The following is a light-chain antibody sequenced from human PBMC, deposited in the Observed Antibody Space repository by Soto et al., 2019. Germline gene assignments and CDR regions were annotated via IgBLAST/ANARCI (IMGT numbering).Light chain of an antibody. J-gene: IGKJ2*01. CDR3: QQDYNVPVT. Sequence: PGERVTLYCRASQSVSSSYLTWCHQKPGQAPRLLIYGACTRATSIPARFSGSGSGTDFTLTISSLQPEDFAVYYCQQDYNVPVTFGQGTKLEIK. CDR1: QSVSSSY. V-gene: IGKV3D-7*01. CDR2: GAC.